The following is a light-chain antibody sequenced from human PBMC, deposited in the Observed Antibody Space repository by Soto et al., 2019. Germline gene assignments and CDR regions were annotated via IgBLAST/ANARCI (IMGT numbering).Light chain of an antibody. CDR2: SAS. Sequence: DIQMTQSPSSLSASVGDRVTITCRASQTITNYLNWYQQKPGKAPKLLIYSASSLPSGVPSRFSGSGSGTDFTLSISSLQPEDFASYYCQQSYSTSWTFGQGTKVEIK. CDR3: QQSYSTSWT. J-gene: IGKJ1*01. CDR1: QTITNY. V-gene: IGKV1-39*01.